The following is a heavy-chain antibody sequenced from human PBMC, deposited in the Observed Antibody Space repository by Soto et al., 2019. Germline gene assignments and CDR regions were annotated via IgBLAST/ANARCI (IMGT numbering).Heavy chain of an antibody. J-gene: IGHJ4*01. V-gene: IGHV1-69*06. D-gene: IGHD6-6*01. Sequence: SSVKVSCKASGGTFSSYAISWVRQAPGQGLEWMGGIIPIFGTANYAQKFQGRVTITADKSTSTAYMELSSLRSEDTAVYYCARSIAARRTVDYWGQGTLVTVSS. CDR2: IIPIFGTA. CDR3: ARSIAARRTVDY. CDR1: GGTFSSYA.